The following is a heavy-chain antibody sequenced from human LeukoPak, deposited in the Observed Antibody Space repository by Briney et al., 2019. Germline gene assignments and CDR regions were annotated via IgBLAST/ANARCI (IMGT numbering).Heavy chain of an antibody. Sequence: SETLSLTCTVSGGSISSSSYYWGWIRQPPGKGLEWIGSIYYSGSTYYNPSLKSRVTISVDTSKNQFSLKLSSVTAADTAVYYCARQTPLTTPYYYYYMDVWGKGTTVTVSS. V-gene: IGHV4-39*01. CDR1: GGSISSSSYY. D-gene: IGHD4-11*01. CDR2: IYYSGST. CDR3: ARQTPLTTPYYYYYMDV. J-gene: IGHJ6*03.